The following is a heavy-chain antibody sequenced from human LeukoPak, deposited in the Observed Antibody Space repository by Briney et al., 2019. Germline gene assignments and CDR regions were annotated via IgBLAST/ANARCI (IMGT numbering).Heavy chain of an antibody. Sequence: GESLRISCKASGYSLTNYWIGWVRQMPGKGLECMGVVSPGFSETRYSPSFQGQVTISVEKSINTAYLQWNSLKASDTAMYYCTGGGSSVPWVQGTPVTVSP. D-gene: IGHD2-8*02. CDR1: GYSLTNYW. CDR3: TGGGSSVP. CDR2: VSPGFSET. V-gene: IGHV5-51*01. J-gene: IGHJ4*02.